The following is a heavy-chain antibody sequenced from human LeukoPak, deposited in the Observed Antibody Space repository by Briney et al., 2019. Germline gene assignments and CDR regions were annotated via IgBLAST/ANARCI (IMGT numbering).Heavy chain of an antibody. V-gene: IGHV3-7*01. CDR3: ARVGGSWELLL. CDR2: IRQDGSEK. D-gene: IGHD1-26*01. Sequence: GGSLRLSCAASGFTFGNYWMSWVRQAPAKGLEWVANIRQDGSEKFYVDSVKGRFTISRDNDKTSLYLQMNSLRGDDTAVYFCARVGGSWELLLWGQGTLVTVS. J-gene: IGHJ4*02. CDR1: GFTFGNYW.